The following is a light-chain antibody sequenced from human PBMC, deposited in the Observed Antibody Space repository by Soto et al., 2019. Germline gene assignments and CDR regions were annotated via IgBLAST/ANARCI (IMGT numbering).Light chain of an antibody. J-gene: IGLJ3*02. CDR1: XGHSGYT. CDR3: QTWGTGIQV. V-gene: IGLV4-69*01. Sequence: QLVLTQSPSASASLGASVKLTCTLSXGHSGYTIAWHQQQPEKGPRYLMNLNSDGSHTKGDGIPDRFSGSSSGTERYLVISSLQSEDEADYYCQTWGTGIQVFGGGTKLTVL. CDR2: LNSDGSH.